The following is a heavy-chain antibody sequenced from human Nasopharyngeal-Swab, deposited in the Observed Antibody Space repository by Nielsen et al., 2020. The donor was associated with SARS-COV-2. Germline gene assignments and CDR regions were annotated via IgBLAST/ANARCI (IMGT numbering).Heavy chain of an antibody. CDR1: GGSINSGDSC. V-gene: IGHV4-31*03. J-gene: IGHJ6*02. CDR3: ARDYRGAGYYYYGMDV. D-gene: IGHD1-26*01. Sequence: TLSLTCTVSGGSINSGDSCWSWSGQHPGKSLEWIGYISYRGSTYYNPSLKSRVTISVDTSKNQVSLNLSSVTAADTAVYYCARDYRGAGYYYYGMDVWGQGTTVTVSS. CDR2: ISYRGST.